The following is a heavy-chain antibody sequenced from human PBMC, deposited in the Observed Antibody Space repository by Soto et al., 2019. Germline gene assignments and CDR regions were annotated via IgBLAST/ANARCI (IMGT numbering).Heavy chain of an antibody. V-gene: IGHV1-18*01. J-gene: IGHJ6*02. D-gene: IGHD2-2*01. CDR1: GYTFTNYG. CDR2: ISAYNGNT. Sequence: QVQLVQSGAEVKKPGASVKVSCKASGYTFTNYGISWVRQAPGQGLEWMGWISAYNGNTNYAQKLQGRVTMTTDTSTSTAYMELRSLRSDDTAVYYCARVGDCSSTSFRYYYYYGMDVWGQGTTVTVSS. CDR3: ARVGDCSSTSFRYYYYYGMDV.